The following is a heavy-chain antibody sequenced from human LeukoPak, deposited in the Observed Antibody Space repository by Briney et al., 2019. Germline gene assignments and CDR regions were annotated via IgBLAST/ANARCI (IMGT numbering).Heavy chain of an antibody. CDR2: INHSGST. D-gene: IGHD5-24*01. Sequence: PSETLSPTCAVYGGSFSGYYWSWIRQPPGKGLEWIGEINHSGSTNYNPSLKSRVTISVDTSKNQFSLKLSSVTAADTAVYYCARRRDGYNYRRPTGWDYWGQGTLVTVSS. CDR1: GGSFSGYY. J-gene: IGHJ4*02. CDR3: ARRRDGYNYRRPTGWDY. V-gene: IGHV4-34*01.